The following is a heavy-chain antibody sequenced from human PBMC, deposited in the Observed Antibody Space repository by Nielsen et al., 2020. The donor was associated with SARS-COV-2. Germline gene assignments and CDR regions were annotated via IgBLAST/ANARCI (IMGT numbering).Heavy chain of an antibody. Sequence: SVKVSCKASGGTFSSYAISWVRQAPGQGLEWMGGIIPIFGTANCAQKFQGRVTITADESTSTAYMELSSLRSEDTAVYYCARDRPGYSSGWRFGHDYWGQGTLVTVSS. CDR1: GGTFSSYA. V-gene: IGHV1-69*13. CDR3: ARDRPGYSSGWRFGHDY. J-gene: IGHJ4*02. D-gene: IGHD6-19*01. CDR2: IIPIFGTA.